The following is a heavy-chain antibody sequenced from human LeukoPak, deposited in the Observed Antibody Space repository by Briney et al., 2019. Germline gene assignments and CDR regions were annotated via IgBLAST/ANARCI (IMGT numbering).Heavy chain of an antibody. V-gene: IGHV3-53*01. D-gene: IGHD3-3*01. CDR3: ARDLFQVGY. CDR1: EFTVSSNY. J-gene: IGHJ4*02. CDR2: IYSGGST. Sequence: GGSLRLSCAASEFTVSSNYMSWVRQAPGKGLEWVSVIYSGGSTYYADSVKGRFTISRDNSKNTLYLQMNSLRAEDTAVYYCARDLFQVGYWGQGTLVTVSS.